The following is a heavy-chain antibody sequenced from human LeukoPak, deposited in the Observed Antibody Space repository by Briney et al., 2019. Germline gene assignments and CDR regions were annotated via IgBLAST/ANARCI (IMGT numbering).Heavy chain of an antibody. CDR1: GFTFSTYW. CDR3: ARASTTVPNLLNY. V-gene: IGHV3-74*03. Sequence: GGSLRLSCVASGFTFSTYWMHWVRQAPGKGLLWVSRLSGDGSSTAYADSLKGRFTISRDNAKHTLYLQMNSLRAEDTAVYFCARASTTVPNLLNYWGQGTLVTVSS. D-gene: IGHD4-17*01. J-gene: IGHJ4*02. CDR2: LSGDGSST.